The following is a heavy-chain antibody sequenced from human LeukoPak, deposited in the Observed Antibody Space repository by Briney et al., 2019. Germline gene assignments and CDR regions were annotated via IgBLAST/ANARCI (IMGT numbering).Heavy chain of an antibody. CDR2: IIPIFGTA. CDR1: GGTFSSYA. Sequence: SVKVSCKAPGGTFSSYAISWVRQAPGQGLEWMGGIIPIFGTANYAQKFQGRVTITADESTSTAYMELSSLRSEDTAVYYCARDYYDSSGYGNRHAFDIWGQGTMVTVSS. V-gene: IGHV1-69*13. D-gene: IGHD3-22*01. CDR3: ARDYYDSSGYGNRHAFDI. J-gene: IGHJ3*02.